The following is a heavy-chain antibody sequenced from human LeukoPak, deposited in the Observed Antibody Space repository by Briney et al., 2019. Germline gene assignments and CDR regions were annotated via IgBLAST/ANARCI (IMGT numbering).Heavy chain of an antibody. J-gene: IGHJ5*02. CDR2: IYPGHSDT. D-gene: IGHD3-22*01. Sequence: GESLKISCKGSGYSFSSYWIGWVRQMPGKGLEWMGIIYPGHSDTKYSPSFQGQVTMSADRSINTAYLQWSSLKASDTAIYYCARAPLDSSGNHWGVWFDPWGQGTLSPSPQ. V-gene: IGHV5-51*01. CDR1: GYSFSSYW. CDR3: ARAPLDSSGNHWGVWFDP.